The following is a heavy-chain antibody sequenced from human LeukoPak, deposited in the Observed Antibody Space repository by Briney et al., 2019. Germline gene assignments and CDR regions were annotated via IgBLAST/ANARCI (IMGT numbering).Heavy chain of an antibody. V-gene: IGHV3-30*18. CDR3: AKDGGRYRFDY. CDR2: ISHDGGNK. D-gene: IGHD3-16*02. J-gene: IGHJ4*02. Sequence: PGTSLRLSCAASGFTFSVYGMHWVRQGPGKGLEWVALISHDGGNKNYTDSVKGRFTISRDNSKNTVYLQMNSLRVEDTAVYFCAKDGGRYRFDYWGQGTLVTVSS. CDR1: GFTFSVYG.